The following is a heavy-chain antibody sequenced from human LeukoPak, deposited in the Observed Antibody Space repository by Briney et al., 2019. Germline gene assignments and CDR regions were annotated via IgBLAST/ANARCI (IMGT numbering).Heavy chain of an antibody. CDR1: GYAFTDYG. J-gene: IGHJ3*02. D-gene: IGHD3-3*01. V-gene: IGHV1-18*01. Sequence: GASVKVSCKASGYAFTDYGITWVRQAPGQGLEWMGWISTYNFHTNYEQKLQGRATMTIDTSTSTAYMELRSLRSDDTAVYYCARLSTIFGVVVGGFDAFDIWGQGTMVTVSS. CDR2: ISTYNFHT. CDR3: ARLSTIFGVVVGGFDAFDI.